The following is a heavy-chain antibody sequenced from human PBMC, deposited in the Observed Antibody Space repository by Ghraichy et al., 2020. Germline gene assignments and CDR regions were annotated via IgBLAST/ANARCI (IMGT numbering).Heavy chain of an antibody. CDR1: GFTFSTYA. V-gene: IGHV3-23*01. J-gene: IGHJ4*02. CDR2: ISDSGADR. CDR3: AKKYSSSSKYIDY. D-gene: IGHD6-6*01. Sequence: GESLNISCAASGFTFSTYAMRWGRQAAGKGLEWVSSISDSGADRFYADSVKGRFTITRDNSKNTLYLQMNSLRAEDTAVYYCAKKYSSSSKYIDYWGQGTLVTVSS.